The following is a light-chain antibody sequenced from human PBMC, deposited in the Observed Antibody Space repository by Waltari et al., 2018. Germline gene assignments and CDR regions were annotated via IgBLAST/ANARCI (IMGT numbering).Light chain of an antibody. CDR1: GLGAIY. J-gene: IGLJ3*02. V-gene: IGLV3-1*01. CDR2: EDN. CDR3: QAWDSSTALV. Sequence: SYELTQPPSVSVSPGQTASISCPGDGLGAIYASWYQQKPGQSPVLVIYEDNRRPSGIPERFSGSNSGNTATLTISGTQAMDEADYYCQAWDSSTALVFGGGTKLTVL.